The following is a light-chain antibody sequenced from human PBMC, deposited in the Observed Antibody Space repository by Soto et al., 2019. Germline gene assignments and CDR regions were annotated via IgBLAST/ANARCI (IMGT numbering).Light chain of an antibody. CDR1: QNISNY. CDR2: DVS. V-gene: IGKV3-11*01. Sequence: IVLTQSRGTLSLYPGKRATLSCRARQNISNYLLWYQQKPGQAPRLLIYDVSNRATGIPARLSGSGSGTDFTLTISSLEPEDFAVYYCQQRSNWPRTFGQGTKWIS. CDR3: QQRSNWPRT. J-gene: IGKJ1*01.